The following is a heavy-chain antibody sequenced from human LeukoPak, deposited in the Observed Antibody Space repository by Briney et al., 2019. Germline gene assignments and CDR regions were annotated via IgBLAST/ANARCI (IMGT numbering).Heavy chain of an antibody. CDR3: ARERIRRYYDSSGPKPFDY. V-gene: IGHV1-18*01. D-gene: IGHD3-22*01. J-gene: IGHJ4*02. CDR2: ISAYNGNT. Sequence: GASVKVSCKASGYTFTSYGISWVRQAPGQGLEWMGWISAYNGNTNYAQKLQGRVTMTTDTPTSTAYMELRSLRSDDTAVYYCARERIRRYYDSSGPKPFDYWGQGTLVTVSS. CDR1: GYTFTSYG.